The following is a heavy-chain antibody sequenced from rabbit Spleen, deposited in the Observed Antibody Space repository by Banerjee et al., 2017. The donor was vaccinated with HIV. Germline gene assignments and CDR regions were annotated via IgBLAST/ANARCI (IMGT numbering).Heavy chain of an antibody. Sequence: QEQLEESGGGLVKPEGSLTLTCKATGFSFSDRDVMCWVRQAPGKGREWIACINTGGSDSTALASCAKGRFTVSKTSSTTVTLQLNILTAADTATYFCSRGSAAMTMVITGYYRSFWGPGTLVPS. CDR2: INTGGSDST. J-gene: IGHJ4*01. CDR3: SRGSAAMTMVITGYYRSF. CDR1: GFSFSDRDV. V-gene: IGHV1S45*01. D-gene: IGHD2-1*01.